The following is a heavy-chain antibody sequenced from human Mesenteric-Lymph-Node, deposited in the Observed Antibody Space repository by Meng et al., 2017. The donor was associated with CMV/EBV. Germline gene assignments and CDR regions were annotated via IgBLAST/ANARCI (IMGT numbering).Heavy chain of an antibody. CDR1: GYTFHSYG. V-gene: IGHV1-18*04. D-gene: IGHD4-11*01. CDR2: INIFNGDT. Sequence: KASGYTFHSYGVSWVRQATEHGLEWIGWINIFNGDTGYAQMFQGRVIMNRDISTSTAYLEVRSLKSDDTAVYYCARGGSDYSNHVDYWGQGTLVTVSS. J-gene: IGHJ4*02. CDR3: ARGGSDYSNHVDY.